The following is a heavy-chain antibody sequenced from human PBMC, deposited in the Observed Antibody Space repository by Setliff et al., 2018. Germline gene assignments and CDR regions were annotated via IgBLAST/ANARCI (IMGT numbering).Heavy chain of an antibody. CDR1: GFTFSSYA. CDR2: ITGSGGGT. J-gene: IGHJ4*02. CDR3: AKDRRGYSYGLSDY. Sequence: GGSLRLSCAASGFTFSSYAMSWVRQAPGKGLEWVSLITGSGGGTYYADSVKGRLTISRDNSKNTLYLQMNSLRAEDTAVYYCAKDRRGYSYGLSDYWGQGTLVTVSS. V-gene: IGHV3-23*01. D-gene: IGHD5-18*01.